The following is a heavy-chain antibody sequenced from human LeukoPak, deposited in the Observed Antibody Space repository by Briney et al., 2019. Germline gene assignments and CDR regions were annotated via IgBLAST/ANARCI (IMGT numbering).Heavy chain of an antibody. CDR2: ISNNGVKT. J-gene: IGHJ4*02. V-gene: IGHV3-30*14. CDR3: ARGDYSSTLDY. Sequence: GGSLRLSCAASGFIFSDYAMQWVRQAPGKGLEWVAVISNNGVKTSYADSVRGRFTISRDNSKNTLYLQMNSLRAEDTAVYYCARGDYSSTLDYWGQGTLVTVSS. CDR1: GFIFSDYA. D-gene: IGHD6-13*01.